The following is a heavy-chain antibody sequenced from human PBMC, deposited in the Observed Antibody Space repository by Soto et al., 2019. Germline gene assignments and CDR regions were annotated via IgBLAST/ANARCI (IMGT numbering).Heavy chain of an antibody. Sequence: GGSLRLSCAASGFTFSDSYMSWIRQAPGKGLEWVSYISTGGSTIQYADSVKGRFTVSRDNAKNSLYLQMNSLRDEDTAVYYCAKNRGFYDSSGLEYWGQGTLVTVSS. CDR1: GFTFSDSY. CDR2: ISTGGSTI. V-gene: IGHV3-11*01. J-gene: IGHJ4*02. D-gene: IGHD3-22*01. CDR3: AKNRGFYDSSGLEY.